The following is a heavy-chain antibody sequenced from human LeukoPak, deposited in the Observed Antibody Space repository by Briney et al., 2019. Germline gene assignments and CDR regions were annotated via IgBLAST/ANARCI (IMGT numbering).Heavy chain of an antibody. J-gene: IGHJ4*02. V-gene: IGHV3-74*01. CDR2: INTDGSTT. D-gene: IGHD3-16*01. CDR3: ARDLGACPDY. CDR1: GFTFSSYW. Sequence: GGSLRLSCAASGFTFSSYWMHWVRQAPGKGLVWVSRINTDGSTTTYADSVKGRFTTSRDNAKNTLYLQKDSLRAEDRAVYYCARDLGACPDYWGQGTLVTVSS.